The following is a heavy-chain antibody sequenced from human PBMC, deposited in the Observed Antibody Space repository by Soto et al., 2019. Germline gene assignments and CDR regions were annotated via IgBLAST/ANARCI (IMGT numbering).Heavy chain of an antibody. D-gene: IGHD3-22*01. CDR2: IYYSGST. J-gene: IGHJ5*02. Sequence: SETLSLTCTVSGGSISSGGYYWSWIRQHPGKGLEWIGYIYYSGSTYYNPSLKSRVTISVDTSKNQFPLKLSSVTAADTAVYYCARDRRAGIDSSGYPRYNWFDPWGQGTLVTVSS. V-gene: IGHV4-31*02. CDR1: GGSISSGGYY. CDR3: ARDRRAGIDSSGYPRYNWFDP.